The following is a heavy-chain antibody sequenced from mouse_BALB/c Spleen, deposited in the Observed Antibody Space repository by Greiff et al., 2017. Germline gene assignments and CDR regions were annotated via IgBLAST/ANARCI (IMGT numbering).Heavy chain of an antibody. CDR2: IWSGGST. CDR3: ARNHNYYGSNYYAMDY. Sequence: QVQLQQSGPGLVQPSQSLSITCTVSGFSLTSYGVHWVRQSPGKGLEWLGVIWSGGSTDYNAAFISRLSISKDNSKSQVFFKMNSLQANDTAIYYCARNHNYYGSNYYAMDYWGQGTSVTVSS. V-gene: IGHV2-2*02. D-gene: IGHD1-1*01. CDR1: GFSLTSYG. J-gene: IGHJ4*01.